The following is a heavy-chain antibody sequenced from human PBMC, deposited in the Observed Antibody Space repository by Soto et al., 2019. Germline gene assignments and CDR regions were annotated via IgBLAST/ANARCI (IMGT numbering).Heavy chain of an antibody. J-gene: IGHJ3*01. CDR3: ARVSDLYQPDGLDV. CDR1: GYNFRNHF. D-gene: IGHD3-16*02. V-gene: IGHV5-10-1*01. Sequence: PCESLKIPCQVFGYNFRNHFITWVRQMPGKGLEWMGRIDPSDSYTNYSPSLQGHIIISADKSLSTAYLEWGSLTASDTATYYCARVSDLYQPDGLDVWGQGTMVTVSS. CDR2: IDPSDSYT.